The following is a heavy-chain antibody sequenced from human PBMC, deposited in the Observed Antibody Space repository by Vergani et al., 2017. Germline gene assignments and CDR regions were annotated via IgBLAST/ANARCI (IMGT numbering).Heavy chain of an antibody. CDR3: ARDYDSSGYYAFDY. CDR2: IYTSGST. CDR1: GGSISSYY. D-gene: IGHD3-22*01. V-gene: IGHV4-4*07. Sequence: QVQLQESGPGLVKPSETLSLTCTVSGGSISSYYWSWIRQPAGKGLEWIGRIYTSGSTNYNPSLKSRVTMSVDTSKNQFSLKLSSVTAADTAVYYCARDYDSSGYYAFDYWGQGTLVTVSS. J-gene: IGHJ4*02.